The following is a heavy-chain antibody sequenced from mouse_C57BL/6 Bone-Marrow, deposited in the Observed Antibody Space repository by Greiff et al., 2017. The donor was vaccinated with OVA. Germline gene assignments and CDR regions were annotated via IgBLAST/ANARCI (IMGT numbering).Heavy chain of an antibody. V-gene: IGHV1-76*01. CDR2: IYPGSGNT. CDR3: AREAYGNYEVDY. J-gene: IGHJ2*01. CDR1: GYTFTDYY. D-gene: IGHD2-1*01. Sequence: QVQLQQSGAELVRPGASVKLSCKASGYTFTDYYINWVKQRPGQGLEWIARIYPGSGNTYYNEKFKGKATLTAEKSSSTAYMQLSSLTSEDSAVDFCAREAYGNYEVDYWGQGTTLTVSS.